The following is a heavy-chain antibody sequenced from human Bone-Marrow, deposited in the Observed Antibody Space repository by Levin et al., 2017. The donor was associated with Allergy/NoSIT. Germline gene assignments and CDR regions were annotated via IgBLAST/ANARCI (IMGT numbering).Heavy chain of an antibody. CDR1: GYIFKNYG. CDR2: ISAYNGNT. Sequence: ASVKVSCKASGYIFKNYGVSWVRQAPGRGLEWMAWISAYNGNTHYAQSFQGRLTVTTDTSTDTAHMELRSLTSDDTAIYYCARESGADAMALFDYWGQGTLVTVSS. J-gene: IGHJ4*02. V-gene: IGHV1-18*01. D-gene: IGHD5-18*01. CDR3: ARESGADAMALFDY.